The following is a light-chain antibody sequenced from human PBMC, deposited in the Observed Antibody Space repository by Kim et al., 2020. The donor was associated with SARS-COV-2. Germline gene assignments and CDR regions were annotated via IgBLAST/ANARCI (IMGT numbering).Light chain of an antibody. J-gene: IGKJ2*01. CDR1: QTIDSLY. CDR2: AAS. CDR3: HQYLSSPRT. Sequence: LAPGESATRACRASQTIDSLYIAWYQKKAGQAHRFLIYAASSRAPGVPDRFSGRGSGTDFTLTISRLEPEDSAVYYCHQYLSSPRTFGLGTKLEI. V-gene: IGKV3-20*01.